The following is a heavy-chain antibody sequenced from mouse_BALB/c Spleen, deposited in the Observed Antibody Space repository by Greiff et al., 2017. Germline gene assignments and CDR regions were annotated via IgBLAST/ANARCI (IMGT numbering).Heavy chain of an antibody. CDR3: ARKGYDGYAMDY. Sequence: DVKLQESGPGLVKPSQSLSLTCTVTGYSITSDYAWNWIRQFPGNKLEWMGYISYSGSTSYNPSLKSRISITRDTSKNQFFLQLNSVTTEDTATYYCARKGYDGYAMDYWGQGTSVTVSS. CDR2: ISYSGST. CDR1: GYSITSDYA. D-gene: IGHD2-14*01. V-gene: IGHV3-2*02. J-gene: IGHJ4*01.